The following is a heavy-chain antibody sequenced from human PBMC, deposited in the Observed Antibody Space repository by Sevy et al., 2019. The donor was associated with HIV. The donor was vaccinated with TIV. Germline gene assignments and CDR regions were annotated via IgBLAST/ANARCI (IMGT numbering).Heavy chain of an antibody. J-gene: IGHJ4*02. V-gene: IGHV3-11*01. CDR1: GFTFTDYY. CDR3: VRNSLKTSAVHLPYYFDF. D-gene: IGHD3-9*01. Sequence: GGSLRLSCAASGFTFTDYYMSWIRQSPGKGLEWVSYISHSGNTIYYADSVNGRFTISRDNAKNSLFLHMNSLTAEDTAFYYCVRNSLKTSAVHLPYYFDFWGQGTLVTVSS. CDR2: ISHSGNTI.